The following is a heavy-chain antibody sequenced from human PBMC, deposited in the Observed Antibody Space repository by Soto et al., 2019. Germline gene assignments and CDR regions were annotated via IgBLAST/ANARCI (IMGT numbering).Heavy chain of an antibody. CDR2: IYSGGAT. CDR3: AAPSGSYSTAFDY. D-gene: IGHD1-26*01. CDR1: GFIISSNY. J-gene: IGHJ4*02. V-gene: IGHV3-53*04. Sequence: DVQLVESGGGLVQPGESLRLSCAASGFIISSNYMTWVRQAPGKGLQWVSVIYSGGATYYADSVKGRFTISGHDSKNTLYLQMNSLRAEDTAVYYCAAPSGSYSTAFDYWGQGSLVTVSS.